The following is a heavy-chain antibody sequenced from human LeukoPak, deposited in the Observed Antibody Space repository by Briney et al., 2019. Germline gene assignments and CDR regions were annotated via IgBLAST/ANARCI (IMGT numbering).Heavy chain of an antibody. Sequence: SGTLSLTCAVSGGSISSYYWSWIRQPPGKGLEWIGYIYYSGSTNYNPSLKSRVTISVDTSKNQFSLKLSSVTAADTAVYYCARDTAMKRWGQGTLVTVSS. D-gene: IGHD5-18*01. V-gene: IGHV4-59*01. CDR2: IYYSGST. CDR3: ARDTAMKR. J-gene: IGHJ4*02. CDR1: GGSISSYY.